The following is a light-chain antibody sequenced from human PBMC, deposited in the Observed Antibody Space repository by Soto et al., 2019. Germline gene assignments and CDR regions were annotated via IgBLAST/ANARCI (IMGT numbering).Light chain of an antibody. V-gene: IGLV2-14*01. CDR3: SSYTGNNTTYV. J-gene: IGLJ1*01. Sequence: QSVLTQPASVSGSPGQSITISCTGTSSDVGGYNYVSWYQQHPGKAPKLMIYEVSNRPSGVSHRFSGSKSGNTASLTISGLQAEDEADYYCSSYTGNNTTYVFGTGTKVTVL. CDR2: EVS. CDR1: SSDVGGYNY.